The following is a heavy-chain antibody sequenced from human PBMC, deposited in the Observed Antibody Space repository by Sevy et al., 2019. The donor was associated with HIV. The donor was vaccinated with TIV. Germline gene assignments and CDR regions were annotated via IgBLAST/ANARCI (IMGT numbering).Heavy chain of an antibody. CDR3: AIGSVSLVIAKDAFHI. V-gene: IGHV3-53*01. Sequence: GGSLRLSCAASGFTVSSNYMIWVRQAPGKGLEWVSLIYSEVTKNYADSVKGRFTMSRDNSKITLYLQMNSRRAEDTAVYYCAIGSVSLVIAKDAFHIWVQRTMVTVSS. CDR1: GFTVSSNY. J-gene: IGHJ3*02. CDR2: IYSEVTK. D-gene: IGHD2-21*01.